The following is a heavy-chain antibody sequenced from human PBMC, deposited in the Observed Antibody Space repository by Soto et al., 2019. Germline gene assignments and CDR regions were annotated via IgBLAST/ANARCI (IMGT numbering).Heavy chain of an antibody. CDR2: ISWNSGSI. D-gene: IGHD1-1*01. V-gene: IGHV3-9*01. Sequence: GGSLRLSCAASGFTFDDYAMHWVRQAPGKGLEWVSGISWNSGSIGYADSVKGRFTISRDNAKNSLYLQMNSLRAEDTALYYCAKSGRGYYYMDVWGKGTTVTVSS. CDR3: AKSGRGYYYMDV. J-gene: IGHJ6*03. CDR1: GFTFDDYA.